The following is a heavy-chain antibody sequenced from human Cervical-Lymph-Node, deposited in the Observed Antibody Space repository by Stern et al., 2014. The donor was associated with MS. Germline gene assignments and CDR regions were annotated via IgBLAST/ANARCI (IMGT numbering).Heavy chain of an antibody. Sequence: EVQLEESGGGLEQPGGSLRLSCAASGFTFSTYDMSWVRRAPGKGPQFVSAISTTGGTTYYADSVKGRFTISRDNSKNTLYLQMNSLRAEDTAVYYCAKKSGSGWYYVSWGQGSLVTVSS. CDR2: ISTTGGTT. V-gene: IGHV3-23*04. CDR1: GFTFSTYD. D-gene: IGHD6-19*01. CDR3: AKKSGSGWYYVS. J-gene: IGHJ5*02.